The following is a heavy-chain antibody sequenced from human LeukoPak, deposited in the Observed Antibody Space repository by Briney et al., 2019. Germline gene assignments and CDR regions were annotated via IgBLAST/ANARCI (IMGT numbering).Heavy chain of an antibody. D-gene: IGHD3-3*01. Sequence: ASVKVSCKVSGYTLTELSMHWVRQAPGKGLEWMGGFDPEDGETIYAQKFQGRVTMTEDTSSDTAYMELSSLRSDDTAGYYCARETEGEITIFGVVNGDNWFDPWGQGTLVTVSS. V-gene: IGHV1-24*01. J-gene: IGHJ5*02. CDR1: GYTLTELS. CDR3: ARETEGEITIFGVVNGDNWFDP. CDR2: FDPEDGET.